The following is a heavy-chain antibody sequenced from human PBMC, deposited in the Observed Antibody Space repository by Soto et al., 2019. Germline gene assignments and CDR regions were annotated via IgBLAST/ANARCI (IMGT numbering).Heavy chain of an antibody. Sequence: EVQLVESGGGLVQPGGSLRLSCAASGFSVSTKYMSWVRQAPGKGREWLSLIQSGGSTYYADSVKGRFTISRDNSENTMFLQMNSLRVEDTAVYSCTRDDVECSGGSCYGVPMAVWGKGTTVTVSA. V-gene: IGHV3-66*01. CDR1: GFSVSTKY. D-gene: IGHD2-15*01. CDR2: IQSGGST. CDR3: TRDDVECSGGSCYGVPMAV. J-gene: IGHJ6*04.